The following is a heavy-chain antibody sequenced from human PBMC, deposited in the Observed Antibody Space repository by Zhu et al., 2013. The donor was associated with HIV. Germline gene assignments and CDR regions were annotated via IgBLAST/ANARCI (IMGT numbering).Heavy chain of an antibody. J-gene: IGHJ4*02. CDR3: ARGVGARYPHDY. D-gene: IGHD3-16*01. Sequence: QVQLVQSGAEVKKPGASVKISCKTSGYTFFAYFMHWVRQAPGQGLEWMGIINPSGGSTNYAQKFQGRVSMTRDTSTSTVYMEVRSLRSEDTAIYYCARGVGARYPHDYWGQGSLVIVSS. V-gene: IGHV1-46*01. CDR2: INPSGGST. CDR1: GYTFFAYF.